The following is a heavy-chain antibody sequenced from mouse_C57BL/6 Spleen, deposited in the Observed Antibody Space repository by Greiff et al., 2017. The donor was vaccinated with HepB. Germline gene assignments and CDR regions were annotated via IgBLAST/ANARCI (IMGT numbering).Heavy chain of an antibody. D-gene: IGHD1-1*01. CDR2: INPSSGYT. J-gene: IGHJ2*01. CDR3: ARNYGRSGDYFDY. CDR1: GYTFTSYW. V-gene: IGHV1-7*01. Sequence: VQLVESGAELAKPGASVKLSCKASGYTFTSYWMHWVKQRPGQGLEWIGYINPSSGYTKYNQKFKDKATLTADKSSSTAYMQLSSLTYEDSAVYYCARNYGRSGDYFDYWGQGTTLTVSS.